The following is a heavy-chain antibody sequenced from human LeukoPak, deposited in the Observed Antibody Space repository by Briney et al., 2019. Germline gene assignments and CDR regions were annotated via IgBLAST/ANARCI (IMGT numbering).Heavy chain of an antibody. CDR3: ARDVRGLRFMGYDS. CDR1: GYTFTSYD. CDR2: INPNSGGT. Sequence: ASVKVSCKTSGYTFTSYDITWVRQAPGQGLEGMGWINPNSGGTNYAQKFQGRVTMTRDTSISTAYMELSRLRSDDTAVYYCARDVRGLRFMGYDSWGQGTLVTVSS. V-gene: IGHV1-2*02. D-gene: IGHD3-3*01. J-gene: IGHJ4*02.